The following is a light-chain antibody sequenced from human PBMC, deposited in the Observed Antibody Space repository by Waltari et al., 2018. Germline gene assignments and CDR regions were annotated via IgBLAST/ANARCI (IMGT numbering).Light chain of an antibody. CDR2: GAS. CDR3: QQYNTWPPST. V-gene: IGKV3-15*01. Sequence: EIVMTQSQAALSVSPGERATLSCRASQSVSSNLAWYQHKPGQPPRLLISGASTRATGVPARFSGSGSGTEFTLTISSLQSEDSAIYYCQQYNTWPPSTFGQGTKLEIK. J-gene: IGKJ2*02. CDR1: QSVSSN.